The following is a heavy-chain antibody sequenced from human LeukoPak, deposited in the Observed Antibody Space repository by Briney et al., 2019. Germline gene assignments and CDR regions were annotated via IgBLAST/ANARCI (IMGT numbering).Heavy chain of an antibody. CDR2: IYTSGST. CDR1: GGSISSGSYY. CDR3: ARHGDSRGTVDS. J-gene: IGHJ4*02. Sequence: PSETPSLTCTVSGGSISSGSYYWSWIRQPAGKGLEWIGRIYTSGSTNYNPSLKSRVTISVVTSKNHFSLKLSSVTAADTAVYYCARHGDSRGTVDSWGQGILDTVSS. V-gene: IGHV4-61*02. D-gene: IGHD3-10*01.